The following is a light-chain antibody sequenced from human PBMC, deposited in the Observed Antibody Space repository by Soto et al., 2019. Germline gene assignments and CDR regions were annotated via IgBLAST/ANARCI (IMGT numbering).Light chain of an antibody. J-gene: IGKJ5*01. CDR2: GAS. CDR1: ESVSSNY. Sequence: EIVLTQSPGTLSLSPGERATLSCRATESVSSNYLAWYQQKPGQAPRVLIYGASIRATGIPARFSGSGSGTDFTLTIGSLEPEDFAVYYCQQRSNWPITFGQGTRLEIK. CDR3: QQRSNWPIT. V-gene: IGKV3D-20*02.